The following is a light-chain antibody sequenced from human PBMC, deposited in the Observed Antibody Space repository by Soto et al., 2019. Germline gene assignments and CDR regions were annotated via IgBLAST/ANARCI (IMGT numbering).Light chain of an antibody. CDR1: QSISIW. CDR2: KAS. CDR3: QQYNTYPWT. Sequence: DIPMTQSPSTLSTSVGERVIITCRASQSISIWLAWYQQRPGKAPKLLIYKASNLQTGVPSRFSGSGSGTEFTLTISSLQPDDFATYYCQQYNTYPWTFGQGTKVDVK. J-gene: IGKJ1*01. V-gene: IGKV1-5*03.